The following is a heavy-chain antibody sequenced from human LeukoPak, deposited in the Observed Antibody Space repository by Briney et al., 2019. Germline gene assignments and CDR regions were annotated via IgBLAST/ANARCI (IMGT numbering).Heavy chain of an antibody. CDR3: AGTRYYDFPKTVWFDP. CDR2: IIPIFGTA. CDR1: GGTFSSYA. V-gene: IGHV1-69*05. D-gene: IGHD3-3*01. J-gene: IGHJ5*02. Sequence: SVKVSCKASGGTFSSYAISWVRQAPGQGLEWMGRIIPIFGTANYAQKFQGRVTITTDESTSTAYMELSSLRSEDTAVYYCAGTRYYDFPKTVWFDPWGQGTLVTVSS.